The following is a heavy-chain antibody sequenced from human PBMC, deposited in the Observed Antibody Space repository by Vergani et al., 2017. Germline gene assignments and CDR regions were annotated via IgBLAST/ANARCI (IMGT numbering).Heavy chain of an antibody. V-gene: IGHV3-9*02. CDR1: GFTSAGNA. J-gene: IGHJ5*02. CDR3: AKDFGTSSWGGWFDH. D-gene: IGHD6-6*01. CDR2: ISWNSNSI. Sequence: EVQLKKSGGGLVQPGRSLRLSCVASGFTSAGNARHWVRQAPGKGLEWVSGISWNSNSIGYADSVKGRFTTSGDNAKNSLYLQMNSLRAEDTALYYCAKDFGTSSWGGWFDHWGQGTLVTISS.